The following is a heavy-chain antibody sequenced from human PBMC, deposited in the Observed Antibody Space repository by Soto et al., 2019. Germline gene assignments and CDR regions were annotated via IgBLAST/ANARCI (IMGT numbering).Heavy chain of an antibody. D-gene: IGHD2-15*01. CDR1: GGSISSGGYS. J-gene: IGHJ5*02. CDR2: IYHSGST. CDR3: AACDVLGSWFDP. Sequence: SETLSLTCAVSGGSISSGGYSWSWIRQPPGKGLEWIGYIYHSGSTYYNPSLKSRVTISVDRSKHQFPLKLSSVTAADTAVYYCAACDVLGSWFDPWGQGTLVTVSS. V-gene: IGHV4-30-2*01.